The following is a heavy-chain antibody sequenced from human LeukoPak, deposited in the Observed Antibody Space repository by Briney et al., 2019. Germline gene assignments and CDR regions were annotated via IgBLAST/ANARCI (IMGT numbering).Heavy chain of an antibody. J-gene: IGHJ3*02. CDR1: GGSISSYY. CDR2: IYTSGST. V-gene: IGHV4-4*07. D-gene: IGHD1-26*01. Sequence: SETLSLTCTVSGGSISSYYWSWIRQPAGKGLEWIGRIYTSGSTNYNPSLKSRVTISVDTSKNQFSLKLSSVTAADTAVYYCARIRSGSDGDAFDIWGQGTMVTVSS. CDR3: ARIRSGSDGDAFDI.